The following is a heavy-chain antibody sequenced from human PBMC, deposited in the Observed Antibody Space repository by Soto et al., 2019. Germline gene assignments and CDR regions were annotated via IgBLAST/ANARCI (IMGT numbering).Heavy chain of an antibody. CDR2: ISGSGGST. CDR3: VAADYDRNWFDP. Sequence: GGSLRLSCAASGFTFSSYAMSWVRQAPGKGLEWVSAISGSGGSTYYADSVKGRFTISRDNSKNTLYLQMNSLRAEDTAVYYCVAADYDRNWFDPWGQGTLVTVSS. J-gene: IGHJ5*02. D-gene: IGHD4-17*01. CDR1: GFTFSSYA. V-gene: IGHV3-23*01.